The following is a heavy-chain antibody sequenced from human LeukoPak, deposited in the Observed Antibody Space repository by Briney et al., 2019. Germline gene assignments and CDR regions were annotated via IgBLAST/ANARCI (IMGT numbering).Heavy chain of an antibody. Sequence: SETLSLTCTVSGGSISSYYWSWIRQPAGKGLGWIGRIYASGNTNYNPSLKSRVTMSVDTSENLFALKLSSVTAADTAVYYCARQGVATAIDYWGQGTLVTVSS. CDR3: ARQGVATAIDY. V-gene: IGHV4-4*07. CDR2: IYASGNT. CDR1: GGSISSYY. J-gene: IGHJ4*02. D-gene: IGHD2-21*02.